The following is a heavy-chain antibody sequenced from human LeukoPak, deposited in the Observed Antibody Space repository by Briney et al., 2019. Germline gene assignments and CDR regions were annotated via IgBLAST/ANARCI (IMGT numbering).Heavy chain of an antibody. CDR1: GFTFSNFA. CDR3: ASCDQVWGSPTFDY. CDR2: ISDSAAKT. D-gene: IGHD3-16*01. J-gene: IGHJ4*02. Sequence: GGSLRLSCEVSGFTFSNFAMSWVRQAPGKGLEWISAISDSAAKTYYADSVKGRFTISRDNSKNTLYLQMNSLRAEDTAVYYCASCDQVWGSPTFDYWGQGTLVTVSS. V-gene: IGHV3-23*01.